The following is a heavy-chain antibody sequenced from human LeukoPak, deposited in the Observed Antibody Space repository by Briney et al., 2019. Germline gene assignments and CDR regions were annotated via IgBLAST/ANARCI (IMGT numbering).Heavy chain of an antibody. J-gene: IGHJ4*02. V-gene: IGHV3-33*01. CDR2: IWCSGSSK. D-gene: IGHD1/OR15-1a*01. CDR3: ARVVEQRGFDS. Sequence: PGGSLRLSCAASGFTFSSYVMHWVRQAPGKGLEWVAVIWCSGSSKYYADSVRGRFTVSRDNSKNTLYLQMNSLRAEDPAVYYCARVVEQRGFDSWGQGTLVTVSS. CDR1: GFTFSSYV.